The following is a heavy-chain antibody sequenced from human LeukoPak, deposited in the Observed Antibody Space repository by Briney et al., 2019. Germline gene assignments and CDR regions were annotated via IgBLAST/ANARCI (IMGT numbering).Heavy chain of an antibody. Sequence: GGSLRLSCAASGLTFRNYAMTWVRQAPGKGLEWVSTIRGDASGSATSYADSVKGRFTVYRDNSKNTLYLQMTSLRAGDTAVYYCAKDRNGDYVGAFDSWGQGTLVTVSS. D-gene: IGHD4-17*01. J-gene: IGHJ3*01. CDR1: GLTFRNYA. CDR3: AKDRNGDYVGAFDS. V-gene: IGHV3-23*01. CDR2: IRGDASGSAT.